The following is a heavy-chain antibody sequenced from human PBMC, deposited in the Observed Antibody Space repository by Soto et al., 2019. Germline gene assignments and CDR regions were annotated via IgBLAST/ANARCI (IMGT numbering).Heavy chain of an antibody. CDR2: IKQDGSEK. D-gene: IGHD4-17*01. CDR3: ARRPYGDYGDYFDY. CDR1: GFTFSSFW. Sequence: GGSLILSCAASGFTFSSFWMSWVRQAPGKGLEWVANIKQDGSEKYYVDSVRGRFSISRDNAKNSLFLQMNSLRAEDTAAYYCARRPYGDYGDYFDYWGQGTLVTVSS. V-gene: IGHV3-7*01. J-gene: IGHJ4*02.